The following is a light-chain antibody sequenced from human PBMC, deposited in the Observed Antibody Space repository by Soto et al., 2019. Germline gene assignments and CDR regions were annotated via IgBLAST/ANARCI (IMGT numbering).Light chain of an antibody. Sequence: DIQLTQSPSALSASIGDRVTITCRASQPVITSLAWYQHKPGEAPKLLIYDASILQTGVPSRFSGYASGTEFTLTITSVQPDDFATYYCQQYSDYSAHGLTFGGGTTVDIK. V-gene: IGKV1-5*01. CDR2: DAS. CDR1: QPVITS. CDR3: QQYSDYSAHGLT. J-gene: IGKJ4*01.